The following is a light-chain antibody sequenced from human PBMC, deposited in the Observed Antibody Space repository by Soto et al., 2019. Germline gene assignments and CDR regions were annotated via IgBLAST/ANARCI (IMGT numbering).Light chain of an antibody. CDR1: KLGDKY. V-gene: IGLV3-1*01. CDR2: QDS. Sequence: SYELTQPPSVSGSPGQTASITCSGDKLGDKYACWYQQKPGQSPVLVIYQDSKRPSGIPERFSGSNSGNTATLTISGTQAMDEADYYCQAWDSSTAVFGGGTKLTV. J-gene: IGLJ2*01. CDR3: QAWDSSTAV.